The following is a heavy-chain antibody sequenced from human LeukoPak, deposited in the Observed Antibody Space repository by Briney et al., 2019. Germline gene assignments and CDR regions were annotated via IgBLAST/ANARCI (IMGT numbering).Heavy chain of an antibody. CDR1: GGSFSGYY. CDR3: ARHTGSWTTMIDY. V-gene: IGHV4-34*01. J-gene: IGHJ4*02. D-gene: IGHD6-13*01. CDR2: INHSGST. Sequence: PSETLSLTCAVYGGSFSGYYWSWIRQPPGKGLEWIGEINHSGSTNYNPSLKSRVTISVDTSKNQFSLKLSSVTAADTAVYYCARHTGSWTTMIDYWGQGTLVTVSS.